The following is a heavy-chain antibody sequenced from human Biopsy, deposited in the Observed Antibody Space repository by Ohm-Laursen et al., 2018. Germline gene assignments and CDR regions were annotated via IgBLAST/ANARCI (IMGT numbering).Heavy chain of an antibody. Sequence: SLRLSCTASGFTFSSYGMHWVRQAPGKGLEWVAFIWYDGFNRYYADSVKGRFIISWDNAKNSVHLQMSSLRAEDTAVYFCASPTFYASGYIDVGYGYWGQGTLVTVSS. J-gene: IGHJ4*02. CDR3: ASPTFYASGYIDVGYGY. D-gene: IGHD5-12*01. CDR1: GFTFSSYG. CDR2: IWYDGFNR. V-gene: IGHV3-33*03.